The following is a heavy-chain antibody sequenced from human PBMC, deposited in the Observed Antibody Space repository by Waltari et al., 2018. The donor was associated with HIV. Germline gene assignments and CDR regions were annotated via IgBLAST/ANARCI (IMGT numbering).Heavy chain of an antibody. V-gene: IGHV3-30*02. CDR1: GFHVTMYD. J-gene: IGHJ3*01. CDR3: AKDGAPGRDAVFDI. CDR2: IRYDGGRE. D-gene: IGHD1-26*01. Sequence: QVHVVESGGGVVQPGGSLRLSCIASGFHVTMYDIHWVRQATGRGLEWVAGIRYDGGREDYGDSVKGRFIVSRDNPKNAIFLEMTTLRQEDTAIYRCAKDGAPGRDAVFDIWGQGTMVTVS.